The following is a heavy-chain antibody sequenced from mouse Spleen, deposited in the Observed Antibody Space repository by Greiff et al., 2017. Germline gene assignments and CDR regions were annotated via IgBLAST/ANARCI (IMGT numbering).Heavy chain of an antibody. J-gene: IGHJ2*01. CDR1: GFTFSDFY. D-gene: IGHD6-1*01. V-gene: IGHV7-1*01. CDR2: SRNKANDYTT. Sequence: EVKVVESGGGLVQSGRSLRLSCATSGFTFSDFYMEWVRQAPGKGLEWIAASRNKANDYTTEYSASVKGRFIVSRDTSQSILYLQMNALRAEDTAIYYCARAPNPYYFDYWGQGTTLTVSS. CDR3: ARAPNPYYFDY.